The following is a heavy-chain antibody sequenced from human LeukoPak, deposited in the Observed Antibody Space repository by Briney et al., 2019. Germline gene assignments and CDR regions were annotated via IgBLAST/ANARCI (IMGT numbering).Heavy chain of an antibody. CDR3: AKDLYDYGSGNDLGV. CDR1: GFTFSSYG. CDR2: IRYDGSNK. D-gene: IGHD3-10*01. Sequence: GGSLRLSCAASGFTFSSYGMHWVRQAPGKGLEWVAFIRYDGSNKYYADSVKGRFTISRDNSKNTLYLQMNSLRAEDTAVYYCAKDLYDYGSGNDLGVWGKGTTVTISS. V-gene: IGHV3-30*02. J-gene: IGHJ6*04.